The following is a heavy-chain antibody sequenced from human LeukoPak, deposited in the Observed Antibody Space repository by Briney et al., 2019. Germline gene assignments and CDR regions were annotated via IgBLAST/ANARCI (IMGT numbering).Heavy chain of an antibody. D-gene: IGHD2-15*01. CDR2: IYHSGST. V-gene: IGHV4-30-2*01. CDR3: ARSLMGGYCSGGSCYEFKGRGYNWFDP. CDR1: GGSISSGGYS. J-gene: IGHJ5*02. Sequence: SETLSLTCAVSGGSISSGGYSWSWIRQPPGKGLEWIGYIYHSGSTYYNPSLKSRVTISVDRSKNQFSLKLSSVTAADTAVYYCARSLMGGYCSGGSCYEFKGRGYNWFDPWGQGTLVTVSS.